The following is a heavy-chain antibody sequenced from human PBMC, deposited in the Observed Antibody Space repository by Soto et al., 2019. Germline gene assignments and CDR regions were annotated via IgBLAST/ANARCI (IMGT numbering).Heavy chain of an antibody. J-gene: IGHJ6*03. CDR2: ISSNGVGT. D-gene: IGHD6-6*01. Sequence: GGSLRLACAASGFTLSVYAMDWVRQAPGKGLEYVSGISSNGVGTYYANSVQGRFTISRDNSKNTVYLQMGSLRPEDIAVYYCARRARPDFYYMDVWGKGTTVTVSS. CDR3: ARRARPDFYYMDV. V-gene: IGHV3-64*01. CDR1: GFTLSVYA.